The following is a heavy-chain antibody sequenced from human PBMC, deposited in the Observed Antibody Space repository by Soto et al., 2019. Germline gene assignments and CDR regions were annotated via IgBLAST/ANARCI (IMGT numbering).Heavy chain of an antibody. CDR1: GGSISSGDYY. CDR2: IYYSGST. D-gene: IGHD3-22*01. Sequence: TSETLSLTCTVSGGSISSGDYYWSWIRQPPGKGLEWIGYIYYSGSTYYNPSLKSRVTISVDTSKNQFSLKLSSVTAADTAVYYCARDQYSSSYLVSAYWGQGALVT. J-gene: IGHJ4*02. V-gene: IGHV4-30-4*01. CDR3: ARDQYSSSYLVSAY.